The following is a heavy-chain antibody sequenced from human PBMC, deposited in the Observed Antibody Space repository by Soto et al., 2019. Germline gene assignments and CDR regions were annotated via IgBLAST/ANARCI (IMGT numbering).Heavy chain of an antibody. V-gene: IGHV3-21*01. CDR1: GFDFTSYS. Sequence: EVHLVESGGGLVKPGGSLRLSCAASGFDFTSYSMNWVRQAPGKGLYWVSSINDDSSYIYYAHSLRGRFTISRDNAKESLYLQMNSLRAEDTAVYYCVRDFGWYFRSGYMDVWGDGATVTVSS. CDR3: VRDFGWYFRSGYMDV. J-gene: IGHJ6*03. D-gene: IGHD3-3*01. CDR2: INDDSSYI.